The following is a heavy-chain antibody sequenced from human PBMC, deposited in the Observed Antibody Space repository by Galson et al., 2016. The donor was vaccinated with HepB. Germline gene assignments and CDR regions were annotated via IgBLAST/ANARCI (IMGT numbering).Heavy chain of an antibody. CDR2: ISYSGST. Sequence: TLSLTCTVSGVSISNGPYYWSWIRQHEGKGLEWIGYISYSGSTYYNPSLKSRVAISLDRSKSQFSLNLTSVTAADTAVYYCASYGDYYFDYWGQGTLVTVS. CDR3: ASYGDYYFDY. CDR1: GVSISNGPYY. D-gene: IGHD4-17*01. V-gene: IGHV4-31*03. J-gene: IGHJ4*02.